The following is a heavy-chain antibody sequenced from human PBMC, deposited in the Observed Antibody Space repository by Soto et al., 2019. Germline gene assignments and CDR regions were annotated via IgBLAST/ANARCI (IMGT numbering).Heavy chain of an antibody. V-gene: IGHV5-51*01. D-gene: IGHD3-9*01. Sequence: GESLKISCKGSGYSFTSYWIGWVRQMTGKGLEWMGIIYPGDSDTRYSPSFQGQVTISADKSISTAYLQWSSLKASDTAMYYCARLSEPRYFDWLLYGAFDIWGQGTMVTVSS. CDR1: GYSFTSYW. CDR2: IYPGDSDT. J-gene: IGHJ3*02. CDR3: ARLSEPRYFDWLLYGAFDI.